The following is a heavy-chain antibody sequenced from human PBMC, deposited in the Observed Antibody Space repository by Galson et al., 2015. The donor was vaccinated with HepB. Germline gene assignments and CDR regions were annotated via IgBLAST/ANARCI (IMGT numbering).Heavy chain of an antibody. V-gene: IGHV3-33*01. J-gene: IGHJ5*02. Sequence: SLRLSCAASGFSFSSHGMHWVRQAPGKELEWVAVIWHDGSNKYYTESVKGRFTISRDNSKNTLYLQMNSLRAEDTAMYYCARDSSNGWYEMGWFDPWGQGTLVTVSS. CDR2: IWHDGSNK. CDR1: GFSFSSHG. CDR3: ARDSSNGWYEMGWFDP. D-gene: IGHD6-19*01.